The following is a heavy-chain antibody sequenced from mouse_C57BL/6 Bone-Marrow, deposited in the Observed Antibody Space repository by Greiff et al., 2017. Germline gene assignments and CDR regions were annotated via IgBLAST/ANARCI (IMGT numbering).Heavy chain of an antibody. V-gene: IGHV5-16*01. CDR1: GFTFSDYY. J-gene: IGHJ2*01. D-gene: IGHD1-3*01. CDR2: INYDGSST. CDR3: ARDQLNYFDY. Sequence: EVNVVESEGGLVQPGSSMKLSCTASGFTFSDYYMAWVRQVPEKGLEWVANINYDGSSTYYLDSLKSRFIISRDNAKNILYLQMSSLKSEDTATYYCARDQLNYFDYWGQGTTLTVSS.